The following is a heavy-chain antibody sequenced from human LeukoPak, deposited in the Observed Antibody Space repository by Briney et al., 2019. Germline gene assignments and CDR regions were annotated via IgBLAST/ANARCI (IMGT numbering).Heavy chain of an antibody. CDR3: TRATRYPS. CDR1: GFIFSSYW. D-gene: IGHD1-26*01. J-gene: IGHJ3*01. CDR2: INSDGSIT. Sequence: GGSLRLSCAASGFIFSSYWMYWVRQVAGKGLVWVSRINSDGSITNYADSVKGRFTISRDNAKNTLYLQMNSLGAEDTAVYYCTRATRYPSWGQGTMVTVSS. V-gene: IGHV3-74*01.